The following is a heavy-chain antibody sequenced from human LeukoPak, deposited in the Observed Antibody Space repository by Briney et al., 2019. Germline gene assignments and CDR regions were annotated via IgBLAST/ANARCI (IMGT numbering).Heavy chain of an antibody. V-gene: IGHV3-30*01. J-gene: IGHJ4*01. Sequence: GRSLRLSCAASGFTFSTYAMHWVRQAPGKGLEWVAVLSYDGTSEYYADSVRGRFTISRDHSKNMLSLQMDSLRHEDTAFYYCARDRRDGNNLAYHFDYWGQGTLVTVSS. D-gene: IGHD5-24*01. CDR3: ARDRRDGNNLAYHFDY. CDR2: LSYDGTSE. CDR1: GFTFSTYA.